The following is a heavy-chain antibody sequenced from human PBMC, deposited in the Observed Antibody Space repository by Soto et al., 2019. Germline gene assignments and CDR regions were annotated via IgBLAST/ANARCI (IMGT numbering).Heavy chain of an antibody. CDR1: GFTFSSDE. D-gene: IGHD1-26*01. CDR3: TRDLGATDNWFDP. J-gene: IGHJ5*02. CDR2: ISNSGGTV. V-gene: IGHV3-48*03. Sequence: GGSLRLSCAASGFTFSSDELNWVRQAPGKGLEWVSYISNSGGTVDYADSVKGRFTISRDNAENSLYLQMNSLRAEDTALYYCTRDLGATDNWFDPWGQGTLVTVSS.